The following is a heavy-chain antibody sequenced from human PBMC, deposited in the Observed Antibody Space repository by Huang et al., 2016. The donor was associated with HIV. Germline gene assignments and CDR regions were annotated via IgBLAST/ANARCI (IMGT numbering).Heavy chain of an antibody. D-gene: IGHD3-22*01. CDR3: VRDSSSGLQLRY. J-gene: IGHJ4*02. Sequence: EVQLVESGGGWAQPGGSLRLSCVASGYMFSAYMRNWVRQAPGKGREWVSYISKTRGATSYAEYGKGRFTVSRDNVKNSLYLQMNRLRVEDTAMYYCVRDSSSGLQLRYWGQGALVIVS. V-gene: IGHV3-48*01. CDR2: ISKTRGAT. CDR1: GYMFSAYM.